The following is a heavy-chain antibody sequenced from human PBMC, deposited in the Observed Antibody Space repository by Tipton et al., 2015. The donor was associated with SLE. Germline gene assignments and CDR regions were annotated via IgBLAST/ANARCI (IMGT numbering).Heavy chain of an antibody. J-gene: IGHJ3*02. CDR3: AKVRFYTKDVSDI. D-gene: IGHD2-2*02. Sequence: SLRLSCAASGFTFSSYAMSWVRQAPGKGLEWVSGISGSGGSTYYADSVKGRFTISRDNSKNTYLQMNSLRAEDTAVYYCAKVRFYTKDVSDIWGQGTMVTVSS. CDR2: ISGSGGST. V-gene: IGHV3-23*01. CDR1: GFTFSSYA.